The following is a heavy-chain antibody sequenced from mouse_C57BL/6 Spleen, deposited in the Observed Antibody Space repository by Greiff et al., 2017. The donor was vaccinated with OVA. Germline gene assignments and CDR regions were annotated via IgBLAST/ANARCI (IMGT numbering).Heavy chain of an antibody. CDR2: IDPSDSYT. V-gene: IGHV1-69*01. CDR3: ARSPYYVFDY. Sequence: QVQLQQSGAELVMPGASVKLSCKASGYTFTSYWMHWVKQRPGQGLEWIGEIDPSDSYTNYNQKFKGKSTLTVDTSSSTAYMQLSSLTSEDSAVYYCARSPYYVFDYWGQGTTLTVSS. J-gene: IGHJ2*01. CDR1: GYTFTSYW. D-gene: IGHD1-1*01.